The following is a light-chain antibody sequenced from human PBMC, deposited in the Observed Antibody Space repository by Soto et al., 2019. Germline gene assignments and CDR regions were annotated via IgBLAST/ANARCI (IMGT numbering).Light chain of an antibody. CDR1: EGIISY. Sequence: IRMTQSPSPLSASXGNRVTIICRVSEGIISYLAWYQQKPGXAPKRMXYEASTLQGVGPSRFSCSGSGTEFTRTISSRQPEDFATYYGQQLNSYPPTFGQGTRLDIK. CDR3: QQLNSYPPT. CDR2: EAS. V-gene: IGKV1-8*01. J-gene: IGKJ5*01.